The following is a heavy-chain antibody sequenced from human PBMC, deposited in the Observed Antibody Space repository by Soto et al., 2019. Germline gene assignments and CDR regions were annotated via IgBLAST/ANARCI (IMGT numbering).Heavy chain of an antibody. CDR3: AKPAYYYGSGSYYFDY. CDR1: GFTFSSYG. J-gene: IGHJ4*02. Sequence: QVQLVESGGGVVQPGRSLRLSCAASGFTFSSYGMHWVRQAPGKGLEWVAVISYDGSNKYYADSVKGRFTISRDNSKNXLYLQMNSLRAEDTAVYYCAKPAYYYGSGSYYFDYWGQGTLVTVSS. V-gene: IGHV3-30*18. D-gene: IGHD3-10*01. CDR2: ISYDGSNK.